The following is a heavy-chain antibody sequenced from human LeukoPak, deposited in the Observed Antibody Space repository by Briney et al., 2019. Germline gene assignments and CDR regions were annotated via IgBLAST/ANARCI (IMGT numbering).Heavy chain of an antibody. V-gene: IGHV1-46*01. CDR2: INPSGGST. CDR3: ARDHGWFGESDAFNI. J-gene: IGHJ3*02. D-gene: IGHD3-10*01. Sequence: ASVKVSCKASGYTFTSYYMHWVRQAPGQGLEWMGIINPSGGSTSYAQKLQGRVTMTTDTSTSTAYMELRSLRSDDTAVYYCARDHGWFGESDAFNIWGQGTMVTVSS. CDR1: GYTFTSYY.